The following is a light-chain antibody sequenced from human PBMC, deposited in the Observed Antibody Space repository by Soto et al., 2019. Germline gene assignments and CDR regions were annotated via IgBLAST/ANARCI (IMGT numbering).Light chain of an antibody. CDR2: GAS. CDR1: QSVSSSY. Sequence: EIVLTQSPGTLSLSPGERATLSCRASQSVSSSYLAWYQQKPGQAPRLLIYGASSRATGIPDRFSGSGSGTDFTLTISRLEPEDFAVYYCQQYGSLPWTFGQGIKVEIK. J-gene: IGKJ1*01. CDR3: QQYGSLPWT. V-gene: IGKV3-20*01.